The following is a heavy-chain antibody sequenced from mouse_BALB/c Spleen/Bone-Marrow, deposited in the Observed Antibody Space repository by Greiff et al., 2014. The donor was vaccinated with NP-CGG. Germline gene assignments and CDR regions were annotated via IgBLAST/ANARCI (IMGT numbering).Heavy chain of an antibody. CDR1: GYSITSDYA. J-gene: IGHJ4*01. D-gene: IGHD2-1*01. CDR2: ISYSGST. V-gene: IGHV3-2*02. Sequence: EVKLQESGPGLVKPSQSLSLTCTVTGYSITSDYAWNWIRQFPGNKLEWMGYISYSGSTSYNPSLKSRISITRDTSKNQFFLQLNSVTTEDTATYYCARFYYGNYAAMDYWGQGTSVTVSS. CDR3: ARFYYGNYAAMDY.